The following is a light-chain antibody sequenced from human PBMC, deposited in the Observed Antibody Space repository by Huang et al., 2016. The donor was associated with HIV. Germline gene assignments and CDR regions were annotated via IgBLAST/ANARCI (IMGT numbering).Light chain of an antibody. CDR1: QSVLYSSNNKNY. Sequence: DIVMTQSPDSLAVSLGERATINCKSSQSVLYSSNNKNYLALYQPKPGQPPKLLIYWASTREAGVPDRFSGSGSGTDFTLTISSLQAEDVAVYYCQQYYGTPPYTFGQGTKLEI. CDR3: QQYYGTPPYT. V-gene: IGKV4-1*01. CDR2: WAS. J-gene: IGKJ2*01.